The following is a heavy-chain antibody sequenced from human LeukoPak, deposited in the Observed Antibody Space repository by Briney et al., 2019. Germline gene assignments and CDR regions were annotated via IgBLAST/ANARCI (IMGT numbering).Heavy chain of an antibody. CDR2: INHSGST. D-gene: IGHD6-19*01. J-gene: IGHJ4*02. CDR1: GGSISSTKTC. Sequence: SETLSLTCAVSGGSISSTKTCGDWIRQPPGKGMEWIGEINHSGSTNYNPSLKSRVPISVDTSKNQFSLKLSSVTAADPALYYCARGRLVIAVAGTSSDYFDHWGQGTLVTVSS. CDR3: ARGRLVIAVAGTSSDYFDH. V-gene: IGHV4-39*07.